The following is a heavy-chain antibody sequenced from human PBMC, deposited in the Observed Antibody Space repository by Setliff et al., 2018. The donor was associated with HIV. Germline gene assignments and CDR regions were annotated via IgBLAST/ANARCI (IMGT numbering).Heavy chain of an antibody. CDR2: CYTSGIT. CDR3: AREERTSWPRVDY. D-gene: IGHD6-13*01. V-gene: IGHV4-61*02. CDR1: GGSISSDNYY. J-gene: IGHJ4*02. Sequence: PSETLSLTCTVSGGSISSDNYYWSWIRQPAGKGLEWIGRCYTSGITNYNPSLKSRVSISVDTSKNQSSLRLNSVTAADTALYYCAREERTSWPRVDYWGQGALVTVSS.